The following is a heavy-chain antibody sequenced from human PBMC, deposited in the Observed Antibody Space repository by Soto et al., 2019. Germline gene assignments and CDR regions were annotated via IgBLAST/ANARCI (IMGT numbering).Heavy chain of an antibody. CDR2: IKSETDGGTT. CDR3: TTRSPVAGQSDD. CDR1: GFTFTNAW. D-gene: IGHD6-19*01. Sequence: GGSLRLSCAASGFTFTNAWMSWVPQSPGKGLEWVGRIKSETDGGTTDYAAPVKGRFNISRDDSKNTLYLQMNSLKTEDTAVYYGTTRSPVAGQSDDWGQGTLVTVSS. J-gene: IGHJ4*02. V-gene: IGHV3-15*01.